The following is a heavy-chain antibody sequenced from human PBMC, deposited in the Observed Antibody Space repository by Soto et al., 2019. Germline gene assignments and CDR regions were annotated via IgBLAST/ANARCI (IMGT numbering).Heavy chain of an antibody. D-gene: IGHD3-22*01. CDR1: GFTLSDYW. Sequence: PGGSLRLSCAASGFTLSDYWMTWVRQSPGKGLEWVAHMKQDGSEKYYVDSVKGRFTISRDNAKNSLYLQMNSLRADDTAVYYCARERHYYDSGGYIAHWGQGTPVTVSS. V-gene: IGHV3-7*03. CDR3: ARERHYYDSGGYIAH. J-gene: IGHJ5*02. CDR2: MKQDGSEK.